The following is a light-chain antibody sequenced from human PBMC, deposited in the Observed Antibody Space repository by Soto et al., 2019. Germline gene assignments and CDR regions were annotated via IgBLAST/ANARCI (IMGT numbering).Light chain of an antibody. V-gene: IGKV3-20*01. CDR1: QSVGTR. CDR3: QHYQSGHPIT. J-gene: IGKJ5*01. Sequence: EILLTQSPDTLSLSPGERATPYCRAAQSVGTRLAWYQHKTGQAPRLLISGASSRATGIPDRFTGSGSETSFTLTISRLEPEDFALYYCQHYQSGHPITFGQGTRLEIK. CDR2: GAS.